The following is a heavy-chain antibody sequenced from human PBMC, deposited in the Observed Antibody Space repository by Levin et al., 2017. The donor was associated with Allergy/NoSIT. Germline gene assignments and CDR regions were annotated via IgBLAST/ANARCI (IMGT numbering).Heavy chain of an antibody. CDR1: GGSISSNNW. CDR2: IYHSGST. V-gene: IGHV4-4*02. J-gene: IGHJ4*02. Sequence: SETLSLTCVVSGGSISSNNWWIWVRQPPGKGLEWLGEIYHSGSTNYSPSLKSRITMSVDKSNNQFSLSLSSVTAADTAVYYCAREKQAGTYSGIDYWGQGTLVTVSS. CDR3: AREKQAGTYSGIDY. D-gene: IGHD6-13*01.